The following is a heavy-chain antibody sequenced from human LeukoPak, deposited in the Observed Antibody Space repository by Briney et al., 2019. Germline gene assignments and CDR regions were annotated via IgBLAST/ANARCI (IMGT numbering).Heavy chain of an antibody. D-gene: IGHD3-10*01. CDR2: ISWNSGSI. Sequence: GGSLRLSCAASGFPFSSYAMTWVRQAPGKGLEWVSGISWNSGSIGYADSVKGRFTISRDNAKNSLYLQMNSLRAEDTALYYCAKDFYGSGSYYRGAFDIWGQGTMVTVSS. CDR1: GFPFSSYA. J-gene: IGHJ3*02. V-gene: IGHV3-9*01. CDR3: AKDFYGSGSYYRGAFDI.